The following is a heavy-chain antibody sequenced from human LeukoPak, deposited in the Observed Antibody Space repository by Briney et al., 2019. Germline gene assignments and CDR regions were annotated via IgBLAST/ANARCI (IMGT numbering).Heavy chain of an antibody. CDR1: GYTFSDYA. V-gene: IGHV1-3*01. J-gene: IGHJ4*02. D-gene: IGHD3-22*01. Sequence: GASVKVSCKASGYTFSDYAVHWVRQAPGQRFEWMGWIDAGNGDTRYSQKFQGRVTITRDTSASTAYIELRSLRSDDTAVYYCARDSSYYYDSSGPPDYWGQGTLVTVSS. CDR3: ARDSSYYYDSSGPPDY. CDR2: IDAGNGDT.